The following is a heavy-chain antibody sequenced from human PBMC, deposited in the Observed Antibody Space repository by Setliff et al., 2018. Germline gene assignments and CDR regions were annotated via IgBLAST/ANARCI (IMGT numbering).Heavy chain of an antibody. J-gene: IGHJ4*02. CDR2: IGHTGSI. V-gene: IGHV4-38-2*02. D-gene: IGHD2-21*02. CDR1: GYSISSGYI. CDR3: ARDLGHGGDSDY. Sequence: SESLSLTCTVSGYSISSGYIWGWIRQPPGKGLEWVGNIGHTGSINYNPSLKSQLTISRDTSKNQVSLKLHSVTATDTAVYYCARDLGHGGDSDYWGQGIQGTAPQ.